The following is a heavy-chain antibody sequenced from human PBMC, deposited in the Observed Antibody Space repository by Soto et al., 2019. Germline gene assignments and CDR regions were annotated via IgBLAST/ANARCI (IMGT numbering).Heavy chain of an antibody. V-gene: IGHV1-2*02. CDR1: GYTFTGHY. J-gene: IGHJ6*02. Sequence: QVQLVQSGAEVKKPGASVKVSCKASGYTFTGHYIHWVRQAPEQGPEWMGEIGPESGATRYAQKFQGRVTMTRDTSITTVYMELRSLRSDDTAVYYCARDLGIAAAGARGDVWGQGTTVTVSS. CDR3: ARDLGIAAAGARGDV. D-gene: IGHD6-13*01. CDR2: IGPESGAT.